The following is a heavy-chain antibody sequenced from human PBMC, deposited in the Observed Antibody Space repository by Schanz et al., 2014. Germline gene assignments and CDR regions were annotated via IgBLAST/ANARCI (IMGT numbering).Heavy chain of an antibody. V-gene: IGHV3-11*06. Sequence: QVQLVESGGTLVNPGGSLRLSCAASGFSFSDYYMTWIRQAPGKGLEWISYISSSRSTNYAASVKGRFTISRDNAKNSLYLQMNSLRAEDTAVYYCARSRGPRDEGFDIWGRGTMVTVSS. CDR1: GFSFSDYY. CDR2: ISSSRST. J-gene: IGHJ3*02. CDR3: ARSRGPRDEGFDI.